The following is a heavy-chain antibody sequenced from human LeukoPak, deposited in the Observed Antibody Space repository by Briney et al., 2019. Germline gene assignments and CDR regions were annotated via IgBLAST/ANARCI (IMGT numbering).Heavy chain of an antibody. CDR3: ARDNLWFGPGGMDV. Sequence: PGGSLRLSCAASGFTFSSYAMHWVRQAPGQRLEWMGWINAGNGNTKYSQKFQGRVTITRDTSASTAYMELSSLRSEDTAVYYCARDNLWFGPGGMDVWGKGTTVTVSS. CDR1: GFTFSSYA. CDR2: INAGNGNT. V-gene: IGHV1-3*01. D-gene: IGHD3-10*01. J-gene: IGHJ6*04.